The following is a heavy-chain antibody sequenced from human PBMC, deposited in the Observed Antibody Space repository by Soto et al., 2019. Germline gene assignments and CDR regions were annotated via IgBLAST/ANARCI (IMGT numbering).Heavy chain of an antibody. CDR1: GYIFTDYW. V-gene: IGHV5-51*01. D-gene: IGHD3-22*01. CDR3: AITYFYAASGYTDGFDV. CDR2: IYPSDSDT. Sequence: GESLKISCKGSGYIFTDYWITWVRQMPGKGLEWLGVIYPSDSDTRYNPSFQGQVTISADKSVNTAYVEWTSLQASDTGLYFCAITYFYAASGYTDGFDVWGQGTMVTVSS. J-gene: IGHJ3*01.